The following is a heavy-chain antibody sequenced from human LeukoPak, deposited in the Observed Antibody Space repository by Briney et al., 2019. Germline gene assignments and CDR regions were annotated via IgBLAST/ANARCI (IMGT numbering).Heavy chain of an antibody. D-gene: IGHD4-17*01. Sequence: SETLSLTCAVSGYSISSCYYWAWIRQPPGKGLEWIGCIYHRGSTYYNPSLKSRVTISLDTSKNQFSLKLSSVTAADTAVYYCARDLRGAQNWFDPWGQGTLVTVSS. V-gene: IGHV4-38-2*02. CDR2: IYHRGST. CDR3: ARDLRGAQNWFDP. J-gene: IGHJ5*02. CDR1: GYSISSCYY.